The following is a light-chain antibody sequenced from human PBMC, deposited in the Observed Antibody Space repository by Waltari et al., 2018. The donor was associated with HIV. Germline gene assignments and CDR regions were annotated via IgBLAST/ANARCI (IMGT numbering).Light chain of an antibody. CDR3: AAWDDSLSGHVV. V-gene: IGLV1-47*01. CDR1: SSNIGSNY. CDR2: RNN. Sequence: QSVLTQPPSASGTPGQRDTISCSGSSSNIGSNYVYWYQQLPGTAPKLLIYRNNQRPAGVPDRFSGSKSGTSAALAISGLRSEDEADYYCAAWDDSLSGHVVFGGGTKLPVL. J-gene: IGLJ2*01.